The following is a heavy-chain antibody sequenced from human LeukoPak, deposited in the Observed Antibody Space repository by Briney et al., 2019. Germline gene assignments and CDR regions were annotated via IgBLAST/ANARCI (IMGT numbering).Heavy chain of an antibody. D-gene: IGHD2-2*01. CDR3: AREAAYCSSTSCYYAFDI. J-gene: IGHJ3*02. V-gene: IGHV3-21*01. Sequence: GGSLRLSCAASGFTFSSYSMNWVRQAPGKGLEWVSSISSSSSYIYYADSVKSRFTISRDNAKNSLYLQMSRLRAEDTDVYYCAREAAYCSSTSCYYAFDIWGQGTMVTVSS. CDR2: ISSSSSYI. CDR1: GFTFSSYS.